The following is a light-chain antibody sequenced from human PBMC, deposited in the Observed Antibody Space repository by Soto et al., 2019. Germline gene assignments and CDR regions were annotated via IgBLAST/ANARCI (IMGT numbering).Light chain of an antibody. Sequence: DIQMTQSPSSLSASVGDRVTITCRASQGISNYLAWYQQKPGKVPKLLIYAASTLQSGFPSRFSGSGSGTDFTLTISSLQPEDVATYYCQKYNNAPFTFGPGTKVDIK. CDR3: QKYNNAPFT. J-gene: IGKJ3*01. CDR1: QGISNY. V-gene: IGKV1-27*01. CDR2: AAS.